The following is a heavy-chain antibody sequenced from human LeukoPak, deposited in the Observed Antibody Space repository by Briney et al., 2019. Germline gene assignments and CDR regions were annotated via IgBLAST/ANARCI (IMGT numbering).Heavy chain of an antibody. CDR2: IRGSDDST. CDR1: GFTFSSYA. D-gene: IGHD6-13*01. J-gene: IGHJ4*02. Sequence: GGSLRLSCAASGFTFSSYAMTWVRQAPGKGLEWFSTIRGSDDSTYYADSVKGRFTISRDNSKNTLYLQMNSLRAEDTAIYYCAKDTGPAAGITADYWGQGTLVTVSS. CDR3: AKDTGPAAGITADY. V-gene: IGHV3-23*01.